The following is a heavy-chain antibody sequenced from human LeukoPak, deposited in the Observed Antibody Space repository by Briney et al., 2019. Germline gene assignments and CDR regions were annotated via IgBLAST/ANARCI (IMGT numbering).Heavy chain of an antibody. D-gene: IGHD3-3*01. V-gene: IGHV1-3*01. CDR3: ARSQTHYDFWSGYPRDWFDP. CDR1: GYTFTGYY. CDR2: INAGNGNT. Sequence: ASVKVSCKASGYTFTGYYMHWVRQAPGQRLEWMAWINAGNGNTKYSQKFQGRVTITRDTSASTAYMELSSLRSEDTAVYYCARSQTHYDFWSGYPRDWFDPWGQGTLVTVSS. J-gene: IGHJ5*02.